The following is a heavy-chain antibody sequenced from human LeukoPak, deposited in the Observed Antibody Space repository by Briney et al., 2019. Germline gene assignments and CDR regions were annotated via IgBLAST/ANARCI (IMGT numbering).Heavy chain of an antibody. J-gene: IGHJ6*02. CDR2: IYYSGST. D-gene: IGHD6-19*01. CDR3: ARVVKPKQWLAPTGYYYYYGMDV. V-gene: IGHV4-59*12. Sequence: SETLSLTCTVSGGSISSYYWSWIRQPPGKGLEWIGYIYYSGSTNYNPSLKSRVTISVDTSKNQFSLKLSSVTAADTAVYYRARVVKPKQWLAPTGYYYYYGMDVWGQGTTVTVSS. CDR1: GGSISSYY.